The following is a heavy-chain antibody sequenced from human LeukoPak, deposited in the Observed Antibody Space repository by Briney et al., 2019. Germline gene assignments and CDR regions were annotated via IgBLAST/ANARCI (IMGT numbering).Heavy chain of an antibody. Sequence: SETLSLTCTVSGGSISSGSYYWSWIRQPAGKGLEWIGRIYTSGSTNYNPSLKSRVTISVDASKNQFSLKLSSVTAADTAVYYCASGLRYFDLYYWGQGTLVTVSS. J-gene: IGHJ4*02. D-gene: IGHD3-9*01. V-gene: IGHV4-61*02. CDR1: GGSISSGSYY. CDR3: ASGLRYFDLYY. CDR2: IYTSGST.